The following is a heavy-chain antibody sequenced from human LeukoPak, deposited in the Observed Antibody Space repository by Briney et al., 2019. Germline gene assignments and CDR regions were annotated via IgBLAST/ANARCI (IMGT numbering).Heavy chain of an antibody. Sequence: GESLKISCKTSGYSFTKYWIGWVRQIPGKGLEWMGIIDAGDSDTSSHPSCQGQATTSDNKSITPAYLKWSSLKAWTTAKYYGARNHTNGDRNFDLWGRGTLDTVSS. V-gene: IGHV5-51*01. CDR1: GYSFTKYW. CDR3: ARNHTNGDRNFDL. CDR2: IDAGDSDT. J-gene: IGHJ2*01. D-gene: IGHD5-24*01.